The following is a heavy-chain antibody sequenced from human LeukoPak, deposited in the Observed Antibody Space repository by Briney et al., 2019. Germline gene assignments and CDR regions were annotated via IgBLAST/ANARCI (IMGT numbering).Heavy chain of an antibody. Sequence: SETLSLTCTVSGGSISSYCLNWIRQPPGKGLEWIGYIYYSGTNNYNPSLKGRVTISVDTSKNQFSLKLSSVTAADTAVYYCARTNYGSGSYYYYFDYWGQGTLVTVSS. CDR1: GGSISSYC. J-gene: IGHJ4*02. CDR3: ARTNYGSGSYYYYFDY. CDR2: IYYSGTN. D-gene: IGHD3-10*01. V-gene: IGHV4-59*01.